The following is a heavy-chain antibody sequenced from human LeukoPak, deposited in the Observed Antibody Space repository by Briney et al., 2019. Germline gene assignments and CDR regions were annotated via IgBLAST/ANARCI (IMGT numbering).Heavy chain of an antibody. CDR1: GFTFDDYA. Sequence: PGGSLRLSCAASGFTFDDYAMHWVRQAPGKGLEWVSGISWNSGSIGYADSVKGRFTISRDNAKNSLYLQMNSLRAEDMALYYCAKGGDARIAAPSMDVWGKGTTVTVSS. D-gene: IGHD6-13*01. CDR3: AKGGDARIAAPSMDV. V-gene: IGHV3-9*03. J-gene: IGHJ6*04. CDR2: ISWNSGSI.